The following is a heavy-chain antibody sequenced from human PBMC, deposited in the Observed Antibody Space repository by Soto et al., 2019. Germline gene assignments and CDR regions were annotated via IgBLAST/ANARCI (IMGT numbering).Heavy chain of an antibody. CDR3: ARNDSGSKNFDY. D-gene: IGHD3-10*01. V-gene: IGHV4-31*03. J-gene: IGHJ4*02. CDR2: ISDSGRT. CDR1: DGSISSGGYY. Sequence: KASETLSLTCTVSDGSISSGGYYWSWLRQHPGKGLEWIGYISDSGRTYYNPSLKSRVTISEDTSKNQFSLKLRFVTAADTAVYYCARNDSGSKNFDYWGQGTLVTVSS.